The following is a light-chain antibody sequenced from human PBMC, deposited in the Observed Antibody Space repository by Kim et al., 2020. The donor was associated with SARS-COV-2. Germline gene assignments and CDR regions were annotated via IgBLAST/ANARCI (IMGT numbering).Light chain of an antibody. CDR3: QSADGSGTYV. CDR1: ALPEKQ. J-gene: IGLJ1*01. V-gene: IGLV3-25*03. Sequence: ELTQPPSVSVSPGQTARITCSGDALPEKQTYWYQQKSGQAPLLLIYKDSERPSGIPGRFSGSSSGTTVTLTISGVQAEDDADYYCQSADGSGTYVFGTGTKVTVL. CDR2: KDS.